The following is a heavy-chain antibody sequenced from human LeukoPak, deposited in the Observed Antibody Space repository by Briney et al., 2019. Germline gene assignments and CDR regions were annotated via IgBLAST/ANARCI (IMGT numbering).Heavy chain of an antibody. V-gene: IGHV4-38-2*02. CDR1: GYSITNTFY. CDR2: NHHSGSRFESGST. CDR3: AKNGSSGFFSD. Sequence: PSETLSLTCNVSGYSITNTFYRAWIRQSPGKGPEWIWSNHHSGSRFESGSTHYNPSLRSRVSVSADPPKNQFSLTVTSVTAADTAVYFCAKNGSSGFFSDWGRGTLVTVSS. D-gene: IGHD6-13*01. J-gene: IGHJ1*01.